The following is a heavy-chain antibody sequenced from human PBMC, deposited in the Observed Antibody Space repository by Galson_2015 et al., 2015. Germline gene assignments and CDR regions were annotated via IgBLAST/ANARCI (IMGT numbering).Heavy chain of an antibody. J-gene: IGHJ4*02. V-gene: IGHV3-74*01. CDR3: TSGKIGEPATDY. Sequence: SLRLSCAASGFTFSRFWMHWVRQGPGKGLVWVSGVSGDGSNTYSADSVKGRFTVSRDNAKNTLSLQMSSLRVEDTGVYYCTSGKIGEPATDYWGQGTLVTVSS. CDR1: GFTFSRFW. D-gene: IGHD1-1*01. CDR2: VSGDGSNT.